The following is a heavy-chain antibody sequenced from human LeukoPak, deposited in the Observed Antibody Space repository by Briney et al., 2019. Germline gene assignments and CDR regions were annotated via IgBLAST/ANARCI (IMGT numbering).Heavy chain of an antibody. V-gene: IGHV3-21*04. D-gene: IGHD3-16*01. CDR3: ARGGGLDV. CDR1: GFTFSSYS. CDR2: ISSSSSYI. J-gene: IGHJ6*02. Sequence: GSLRLSCAASGFTFSSYSMNWVRQALGKGLEWVSSISSSSSYIYYADSVKGRFTISRDNAKNSLYLQMSNLRAEDTAVYFCARGGGLDVWGQGATVTVSS.